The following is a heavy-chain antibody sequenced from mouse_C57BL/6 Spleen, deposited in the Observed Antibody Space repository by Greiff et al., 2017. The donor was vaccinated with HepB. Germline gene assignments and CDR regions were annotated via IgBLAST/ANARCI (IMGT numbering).Heavy chain of an antibody. J-gene: IGHJ1*03. D-gene: IGHD2-14*01. Sequence: VQLQQSGPGLVKPSQSLSLTCSVTGYSITSGYYWNWIRQFPGNKLEWMGYISYDGSNKYNPSLKNRISITRDTSKNQFFLKLNSVTTEDTATYYCARDDWYVWYFDVWGTGTTVTVSS. CDR2: ISYDGSN. CDR3: ARDDWYVWYFDV. V-gene: IGHV3-6*01. CDR1: GYSITSGYY.